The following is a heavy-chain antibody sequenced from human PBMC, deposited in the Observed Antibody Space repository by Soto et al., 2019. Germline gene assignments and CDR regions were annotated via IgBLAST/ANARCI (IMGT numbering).Heavy chain of an antibody. CDR2: LNAGTGNT. Sequence: QVQLVQSGAEVKTPGASVKLSCKASGYIFTNYAIHWVRQAPGQRLEWMGWLNAGTGNTRYSQKFQGRITISTDAAASTAYMDLNSLRSEDTAVYYCARDRTTSSTRLFDYWGQGSLVTVSS. D-gene: IGHD4-17*01. CDR3: ARDRTTSSTRLFDY. V-gene: IGHV1-3*01. J-gene: IGHJ4*02. CDR1: GYIFTNYA.